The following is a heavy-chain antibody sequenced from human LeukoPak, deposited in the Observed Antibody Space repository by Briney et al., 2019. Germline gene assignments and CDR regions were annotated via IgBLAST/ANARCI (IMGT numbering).Heavy chain of an antibody. Sequence: PGRSLRLSCAASGFTFSSYAMHWVRQAPGKGLEWVAVISYDGSNKYYADSVKGRFTISRDNAKNSLYLQMTSLRAEDTAVYYCASSWGSAIDFWGQGTLVTVSS. CDR3: ASSWGSAIDF. CDR1: GFTFSSYA. D-gene: IGHD3-16*01. V-gene: IGHV3-30-3*01. J-gene: IGHJ4*02. CDR2: ISYDGSNK.